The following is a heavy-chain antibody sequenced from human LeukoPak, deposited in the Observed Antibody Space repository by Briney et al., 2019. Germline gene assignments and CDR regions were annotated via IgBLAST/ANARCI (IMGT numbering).Heavy chain of an antibody. Sequence: SETLSPACTVSGGSISSYYWSWIRQPPGKGLEWLGSINYSGTIFYSPSLNSRVTISVDTSGNQFSLKLTSATAADTAVYYCARHPGYSSGWWYFDFWGQGSLVTVSS. CDR2: INYSGTI. D-gene: IGHD5-18*01. V-gene: IGHV4-39*01. CDR3: ARHPGYSSGWWYFDF. J-gene: IGHJ4*02. CDR1: GGSISSYY.